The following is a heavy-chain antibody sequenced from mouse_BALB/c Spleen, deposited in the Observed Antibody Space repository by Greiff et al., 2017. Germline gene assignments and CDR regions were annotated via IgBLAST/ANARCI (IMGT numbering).Heavy chain of an antibody. CDR2: IDPENGDT. CDR1: GFNIKDYY. V-gene: IGHV14-4*02. Sequence: VQLQQSGAELVRSGASVKLSCTASGFNIKDYYMHWVKQRPEQGLEWIGWIDPENGDTEYAPKFQGKATMTADTSSNTAYLQLSSLTSEDTAVYYCNTPNSSGFAWFAYWGQGTLVTVSA. J-gene: IGHJ3*01. D-gene: IGHD3-1*01. CDR3: NTPNSSGFAWFAY.